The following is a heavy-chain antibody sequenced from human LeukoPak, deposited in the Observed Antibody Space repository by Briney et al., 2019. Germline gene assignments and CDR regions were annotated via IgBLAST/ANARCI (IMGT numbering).Heavy chain of an antibody. Sequence: GESLKISCKGSGYRFTSYWIGWGRQMPGKGLEWLGIIYPGDSETRYSASFQGQVTISADKYISTAYLQWSSLKASDTAMYYCARRLEYYYGSGSYYRRGAFDIWGQGTMVTVSS. D-gene: IGHD3-10*01. CDR2: IYPGDSET. J-gene: IGHJ3*02. CDR1: GYRFTSYW. V-gene: IGHV5-51*01. CDR3: ARRLEYYYGSGSYYRRGAFDI.